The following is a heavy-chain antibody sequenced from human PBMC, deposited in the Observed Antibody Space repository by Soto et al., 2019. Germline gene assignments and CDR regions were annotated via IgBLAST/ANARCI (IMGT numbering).Heavy chain of an antibody. J-gene: IGHJ3*02. Sequence: GGSLRLSCAASGFTFSSYSMNWVRQAPGKGLEWVSSISSSSYIYYADSVKGRFTISRDNAKNSLYLQMNSLRAEDTAVYYCARSETGDRGDAFDIWGQGTMVTVSS. V-gene: IGHV3-21*01. CDR2: ISSSSYI. CDR3: ARSETGDRGDAFDI. D-gene: IGHD7-27*01. CDR1: GFTFSSYS.